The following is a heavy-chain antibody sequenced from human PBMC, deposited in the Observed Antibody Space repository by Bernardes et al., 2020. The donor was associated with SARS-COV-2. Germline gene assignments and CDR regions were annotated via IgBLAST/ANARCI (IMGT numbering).Heavy chain of an antibody. J-gene: IGHJ3*02. CDR3: ARSYNSIFSAFEIFSAFEI. CDR1: GYTFTDYY. V-gene: IGHV1-2*06. CDR2: INPNSGGT. Sequence: ASVEVSCKASGYTFTDYYIHWVRQAPGQGLEWMGRINPNSGGTNSAQKFQGRVTMTRDTSITTAYMELNRLTSADTAVYYCARSYNSIFSAFEIFSAFEIWGQGTMVTVSS. D-gene: IGHD3-3*02.